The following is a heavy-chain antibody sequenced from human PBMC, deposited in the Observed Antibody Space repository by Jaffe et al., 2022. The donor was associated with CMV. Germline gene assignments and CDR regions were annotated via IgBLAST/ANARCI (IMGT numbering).Heavy chain of an antibody. CDR1: GFTFDDYG. Sequence: EVQLVESGGGVVRPGGSLRLSCAASGFTFDDYGMSWVRQAPGKGLEWVSGINWNGGSTGYADSVKGRFTISRDNAKNSLYLQMNSLRAEDTALYHCARGAPIPDIVVVPAAPGPYYGMDVWGQGTTVTVSS. J-gene: IGHJ6*02. D-gene: IGHD2-2*01. V-gene: IGHV3-20*01. CDR3: ARGAPIPDIVVVPAAPGPYYGMDV. CDR2: INWNGGST.